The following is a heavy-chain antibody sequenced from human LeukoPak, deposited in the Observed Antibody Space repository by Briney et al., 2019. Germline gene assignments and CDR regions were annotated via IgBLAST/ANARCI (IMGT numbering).Heavy chain of an antibody. Sequence: GGSLRLSCAVSGFTFRSYWMSWVRQAPGKGLEWVANIKQDGSEEYYVDSVKGRFTISRDIAKNSLYLQMNSLRAEDTAVYYCARIGRGLDYWGQGTLVTVSS. V-gene: IGHV3-7*01. D-gene: IGHD1-1*01. CDR1: GFTFRSYW. CDR3: ARIGRGLDY. J-gene: IGHJ4*02. CDR2: IKQDGSEE.